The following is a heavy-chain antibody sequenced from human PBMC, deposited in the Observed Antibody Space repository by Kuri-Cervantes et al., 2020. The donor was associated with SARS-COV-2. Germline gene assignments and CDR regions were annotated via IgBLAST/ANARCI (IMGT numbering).Heavy chain of an antibody. D-gene: IGHD2-15*01. V-gene: IGHV3-30*03. Sequence: GGSLRLSCAASGFTFSSYGMHWVRQAPGKGLEWVAVISYDGSNKYYADSVKGRFTISRDNAKNSLYLQMNSLRDEDTAVYYCARASGYCSGGSCSPYYYYGMDVWGQGTTVTVSS. CDR2: ISYDGSNK. CDR1: GFTFSSYG. CDR3: ARASGYCSGGSCSPYYYYGMDV. J-gene: IGHJ6*02.